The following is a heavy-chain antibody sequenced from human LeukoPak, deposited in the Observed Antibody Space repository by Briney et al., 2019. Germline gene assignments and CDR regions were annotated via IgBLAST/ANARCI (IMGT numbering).Heavy chain of an antibody. Sequence: PSETLSLTCTVSGGSISSYYWSWIRQPPVKGLEWTGYIYYSGSTNYNPSLKSRVTISVDTSKNQFSLKLSSVTAADTAVYYCARYPGAFDIWGQGTMVTVSS. CDR3: ARYPGAFDI. D-gene: IGHD2-2*01. V-gene: IGHV4-59*01. CDR2: IYYSGST. J-gene: IGHJ3*02. CDR1: GGSISSYY.